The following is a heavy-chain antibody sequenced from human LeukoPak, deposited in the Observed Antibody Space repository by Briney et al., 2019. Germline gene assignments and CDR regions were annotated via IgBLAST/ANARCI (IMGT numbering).Heavy chain of an antibody. CDR1: GFTFTTYP. CDR2: ISGSGGGT. CDR3: AKAPHCPNDVCRYFDY. J-gene: IGHJ4*02. V-gene: IGHV3-23*01. D-gene: IGHD2-8*01. Sequence: GGSLRLSCAASGFTFTTYPMSWVRQAPGKGLEWVSAISGSGGGTYYADSVKGRFTISRDNSRSTVFLQMSSLRAEDTAVYYCAKAPHCPNDVCRYFDYWGQGILVTVSS.